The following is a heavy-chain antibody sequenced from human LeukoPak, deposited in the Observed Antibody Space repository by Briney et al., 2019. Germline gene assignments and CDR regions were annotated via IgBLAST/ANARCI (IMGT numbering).Heavy chain of an antibody. D-gene: IGHD1-1*01. J-gene: IGHJ4*02. Sequence: PGGSQRLSCAASGFTFSSYAMSWVRQAPGKGLEWVSVISSSGDEAYYADSVKGRFTISRDRAKNTLYLQMSSLRAEDTAVYYCAKGTSGSINSASGHWGQGTLVIVSS. CDR3: AKGTSGSINSASGH. CDR2: ISSSGDEA. V-gene: IGHV3-23*01. CDR1: GFTFSSYA.